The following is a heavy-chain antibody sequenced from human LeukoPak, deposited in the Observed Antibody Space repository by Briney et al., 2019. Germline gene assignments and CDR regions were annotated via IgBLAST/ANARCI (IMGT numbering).Heavy chain of an antibody. CDR2: INSDGSAE. J-gene: IGHJ4*02. CDR3: ADLGTSD. V-gene: IGHV3-7*01. CDR1: GFRFSSQW. D-gene: IGHD1-7*01. Sequence: GGSLRLSCAVSGFRFSSQWMTWVRQAPGTGLEWVATINSDGSAEYHVDSVEGRFTISRDNAKNLVYLQMSILRAEDTAVYYCADLGTSDCGQGTLVTVSS.